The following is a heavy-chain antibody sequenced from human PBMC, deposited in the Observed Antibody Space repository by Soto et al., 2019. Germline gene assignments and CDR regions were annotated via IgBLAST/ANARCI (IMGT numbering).Heavy chain of an antibody. J-gene: IGHJ6*02. CDR2: ISSSSSYI. Sequence: GGSLRLSCASSGFTFSSYSMNLVRQAPGKGLEWVSSISSSSSYIYYADSVKGRFTISRDNAKNSLYLQMNSLRAEDTAVYYCARDSAIAAAGTYYYYGMDVWGQGTTVTVSS. CDR3: ARDSAIAAAGTYYYYGMDV. CDR1: GFTFSSYS. V-gene: IGHV3-21*01. D-gene: IGHD6-13*01.